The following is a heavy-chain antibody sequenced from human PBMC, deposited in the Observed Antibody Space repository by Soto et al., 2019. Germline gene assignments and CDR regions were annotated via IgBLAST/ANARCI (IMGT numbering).Heavy chain of an antibody. J-gene: IGHJ2*01. D-gene: IGHD1-1*01. CDR3: AKDRGTGDRYFDL. CDR2: ISVNT. CDR1: GFTFSSYV. Sequence: LRLSCAASGFTFSSYVMSWVRQAPGKGLEWVSTISVNTYYADSVKGRFTISRDNSKNTLYLQMNSLRVEDTAVYYCAKDRGTGDRYFDLWGRGTLVTVSS. V-gene: IGHV3-23*01.